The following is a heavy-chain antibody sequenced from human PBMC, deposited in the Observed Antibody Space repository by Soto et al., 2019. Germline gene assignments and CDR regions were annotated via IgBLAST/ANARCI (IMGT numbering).Heavy chain of an antibody. CDR3: AKNGQPPYYYYGMDV. V-gene: IGHV1-18*01. J-gene: IGHJ6*02. CDR1: GYTFTRYG. CDR2: ISGDNGDT. Sequence: QGQLVQSGAEVKKPGASVKVSCKASGYTFTRYGISWVRQAPGQGLEWMGWISGDNGDTNYAQKFQGRDTMTVDTSTTTALMELTSLTSDDRAVYYCAKNGQPPYYYYGMDVWGQGTTFTVSS. D-gene: IGHD2-8*01.